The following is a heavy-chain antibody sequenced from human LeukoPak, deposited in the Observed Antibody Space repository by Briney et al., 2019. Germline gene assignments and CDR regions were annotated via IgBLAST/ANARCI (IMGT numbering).Heavy chain of an antibody. D-gene: IGHD6-19*01. V-gene: IGHV1-46*01. CDR1: GYTFTSYY. CDR2: ISPSGAST. Sequence: GASVKVSCKASGYTFTSYYMHGVRQAPGQGLEWMGIISPSGASTTYAQNFQGRVTMTRDMSTSTVYMEVSSLRSDGTAVYYCARGLQWLEAFDYWGLGTLVTVSS. J-gene: IGHJ4*02. CDR3: ARGLQWLEAFDY.